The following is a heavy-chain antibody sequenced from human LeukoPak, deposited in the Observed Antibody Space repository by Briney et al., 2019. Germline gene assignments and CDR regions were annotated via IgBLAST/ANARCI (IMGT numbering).Heavy chain of an antibody. Sequence: GGSLRLSCAASGFIFRTYWLTWVRQAPGKGLEWVANMKGDGSEKHYADSVKGRFTISRDNAKSFLYLQMNNLRHEDTAVYYCARPAYTAAYDLWGQGTMVTVSS. V-gene: IGHV3-7*01. CDR1: GFIFRTYW. J-gene: IGHJ3*01. CDR3: ARPAYTAAYDL. D-gene: IGHD3-16*01. CDR2: MKGDGSEK.